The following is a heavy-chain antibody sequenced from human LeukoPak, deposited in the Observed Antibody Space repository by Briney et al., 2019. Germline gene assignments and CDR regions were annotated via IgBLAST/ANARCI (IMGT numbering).Heavy chain of an antibody. Sequence: GGSLRLSCAASGFTFSKVWMNWVRQAPGKGLEWVSGITSVGVTFYASFVKGRFTISRDNSKNTLYLQMNSLRAEDTALYYCGQDWAWGAFGNWGQGTLVTVSS. D-gene: IGHD1-26*01. CDR3: GQDWAWGAFGN. CDR2: ITSVGVT. CDR1: GFTFSKVW. J-gene: IGHJ4*02. V-gene: IGHV3-53*01.